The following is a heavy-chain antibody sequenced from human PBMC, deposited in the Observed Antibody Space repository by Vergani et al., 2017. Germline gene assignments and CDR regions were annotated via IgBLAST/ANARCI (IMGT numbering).Heavy chain of an antibody. J-gene: IGHJ1*01. CDR3: ATYYXDSSGYYYGYFQH. CDR2: IYHSGST. V-gene: IGHV4-38-2*01. D-gene: IGHD3-22*01. CDR1: GYSISSGYY. Sequence: QVQLQESGPGLVKPSETLALTCAVSGYSISSGYYWGWIRQPPGKGLEWIGSIYHSGSTYYNPSLKSRVTISVDTSKNQFSMKLRSVTAADTAVYYCATYYXDSSGYYYGYFQHWVQGTLVTVSS.